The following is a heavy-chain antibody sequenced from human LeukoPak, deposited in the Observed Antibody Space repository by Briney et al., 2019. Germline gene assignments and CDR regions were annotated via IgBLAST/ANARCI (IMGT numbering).Heavy chain of an antibody. J-gene: IGHJ4*02. Sequence: GGSLRLSCAASGFTFSDYYMSWIRQAPGKGVEWLSYISSSSSYTNYADSVKGRFTVSRDNAKNSLYLQMNSLRAEDTAVYYCARDLTASSGSYYDYWGQGTLVTVSS. CDR3: ARDLTASSGSYYDY. CDR2: ISSSSSYT. V-gene: IGHV3-11*06. D-gene: IGHD1-26*01. CDR1: GFTFSDYY.